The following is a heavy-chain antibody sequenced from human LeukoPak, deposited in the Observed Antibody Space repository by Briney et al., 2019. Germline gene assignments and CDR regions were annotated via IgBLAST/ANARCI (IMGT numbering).Heavy chain of an antibody. D-gene: IGHD3-9*01. V-gene: IGHV1-69*13. CDR3: ARQGYTNNLGGYFGDKDDGFDL. J-gene: IGHJ3*01. CDR1: GGTFSSYI. CDR2: IIPMFGTP. Sequence: SVKVSCKASGGTFSSYIITWVRQAPGQGLEWMGRIIPMFGTPNYAQKFQDRVTITADESARTAYMELSSLRLEDTAVYYCARQGYTNNLGGYFGDKDDGFDLWGQGTMVTVSS.